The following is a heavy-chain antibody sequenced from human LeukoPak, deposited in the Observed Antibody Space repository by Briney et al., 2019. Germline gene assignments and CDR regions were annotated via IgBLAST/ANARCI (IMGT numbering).Heavy chain of an antibody. J-gene: IGHJ1*01. D-gene: IGHD3-22*01. V-gene: IGHV3-15*01. CDR2: IKRETDGGTI. CDR3: TTDRYYDNSELQFQH. CDR1: GFTLNNAW. Sequence: PGGSLRLSCAASGFTLNNAWMSWVRQAPGKGLEWLGRIKRETDGGTIDYAAPVKGRFTISRDDSRNTLYLQMDSLKIEDTAVYYCTTDRYYDNSELQFQHWGQGTLVTGSS.